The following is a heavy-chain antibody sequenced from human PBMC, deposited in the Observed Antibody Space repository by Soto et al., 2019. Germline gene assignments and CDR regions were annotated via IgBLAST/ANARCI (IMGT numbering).Heavy chain of an antibody. J-gene: IGHJ4*02. CDR2: ISGTGDST. CDR3: AKAGPTNGYYYSSDY. D-gene: IGHD3-22*01. Sequence: GGSLRLSCAASGFTFDRHAMNWVRQAPGKGLEWVSAISGTGDSTYYADSVKGRFTISRDNLKSTLYLQMNSLRAEDTAIYYCAKAGPTNGYYYSSDYWGQGTLVTVSS. CDR1: GFTFDRHA. V-gene: IGHV3-23*01.